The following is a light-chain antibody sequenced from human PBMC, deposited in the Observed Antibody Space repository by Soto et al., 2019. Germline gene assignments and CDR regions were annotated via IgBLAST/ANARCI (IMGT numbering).Light chain of an antibody. J-gene: IGLJ1*01. CDR1: SSDVGGYHY. Sequence: SALTQPPSASGSPGQSVTIACTGTSSDVGGYHYVSWYQQHPGKAPKLIIYEVSERPSGVPDRFSGSKSDNTASLTVSGLQAEDEADYYCSSYAGSDNFVFGTGTKVTVL. V-gene: IGLV2-8*01. CDR3: SSYAGSDNFV. CDR2: EVS.